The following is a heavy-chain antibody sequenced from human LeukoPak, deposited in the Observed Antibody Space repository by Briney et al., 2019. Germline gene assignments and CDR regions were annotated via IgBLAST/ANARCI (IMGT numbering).Heavy chain of an antibody. Sequence: SETLSLTRTVSGGSISSSSYYWGWIRQPPGKGLEWIGSIYYSGSTYYNPSLKSRVTISVDTSKNQFSLKLSSVTAADTAVYYCAVYYYDSSGYFDYWGQGTLVTVSS. CDR1: GGSISSSSYY. J-gene: IGHJ4*02. D-gene: IGHD3-22*01. CDR3: AVYYYDSSGYFDY. CDR2: IYYSGST. V-gene: IGHV4-39*01.